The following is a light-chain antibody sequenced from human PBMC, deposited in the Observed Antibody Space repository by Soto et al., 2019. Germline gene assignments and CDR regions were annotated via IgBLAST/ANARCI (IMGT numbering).Light chain of an antibody. J-gene: IGKJ4*01. CDR1: QSINSW. CDR2: DTS. V-gene: IGKV1-5*01. CDR3: QEYKSSSLT. Sequence: GDRVTITCRASQSINSWLAWYQQKPGTAPKVLIYDTSSLERGVPSSVSGSGSGTEFTLTISRLQPDDFATYYCQEYKSSSLTFGGGTKVEI.